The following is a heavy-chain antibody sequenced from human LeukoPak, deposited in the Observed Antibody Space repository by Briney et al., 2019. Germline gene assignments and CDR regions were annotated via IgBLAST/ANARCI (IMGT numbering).Heavy chain of an antibody. CDR3: ARGNYCSGGSCYQTASFDY. D-gene: IGHD2-15*01. Sequence: GGSLRLSCAASGFTFSSYWMSWVRQAPGKGLEWVANIKQDGSEKYYVDSVKGRFTISRDNAKNSLYLQMNSLRAEDTAVYYCARGNYCSGGSCYQTASFDYWGQGALVTVSS. J-gene: IGHJ4*02. CDR1: GFTFSSYW. V-gene: IGHV3-7*01. CDR2: IKQDGSEK.